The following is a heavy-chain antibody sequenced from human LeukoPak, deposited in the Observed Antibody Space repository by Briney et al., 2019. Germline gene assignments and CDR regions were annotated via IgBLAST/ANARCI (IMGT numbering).Heavy chain of an antibody. CDR3: ARAASVVPAAIEWYYYYMDV. Sequence: ASVKVSCKASGGTFSSYAISWVRQAPGQGLEWMGGIIPIFGTANYAQKFQGRVTITADESTSTAYMELSSLRSEDTAVYYCARAASVVPAAIEWYYYYMDVWGKGTTVTVSS. CDR2: IIPIFGTA. V-gene: IGHV1-69*01. CDR1: GGTFSSYA. J-gene: IGHJ6*03. D-gene: IGHD2-2*01.